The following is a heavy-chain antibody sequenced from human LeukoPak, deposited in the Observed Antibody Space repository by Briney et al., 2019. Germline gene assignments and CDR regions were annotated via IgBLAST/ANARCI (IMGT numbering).Heavy chain of an antibody. V-gene: IGHV5-51*01. CDR3: ARGEYYYDSSGYWQFDY. Sequence: GESLKISCKGSGYRFTSYWIGWMRQMPGKGLEWMGIIYPGDSDTRYSPSFQGQVTISADKSISTAYLQWSSLKASDTAMYYCARGEYYYDSSGYWQFDYWGQGTLVTVSS. CDR2: IYPGDSDT. D-gene: IGHD3-22*01. J-gene: IGHJ4*02. CDR1: GYRFTSYW.